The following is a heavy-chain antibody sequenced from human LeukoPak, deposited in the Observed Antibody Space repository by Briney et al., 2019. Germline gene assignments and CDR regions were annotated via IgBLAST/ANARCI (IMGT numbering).Heavy chain of an antibody. V-gene: IGHV3-7*01. CDR2: IKKDGTEE. D-gene: IGHD3-10*01. J-gene: IGHJ6*03. Sequence: GESLRLSCAASGFTFGSYWMTWVRQAPGKGLEWVANIKKDGTEEHYVDSVKGRFTVSRDNARNSLYLQMNSLRVEDTAIYYCARNYGPGPRYYYYYMDVWGKGTTVTVSS. CDR3: ARNYGPGPRYYYYYMDV. CDR1: GFTFGSYW.